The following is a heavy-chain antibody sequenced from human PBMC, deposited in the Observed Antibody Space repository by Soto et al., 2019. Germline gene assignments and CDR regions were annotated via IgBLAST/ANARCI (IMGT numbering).Heavy chain of an antibody. CDR3: GGTNSVFDY. D-gene: IGHD3-10*01. CDR2: TYYRSKWYN. CDR1: GDSVSIKSAA. Sequence: PSQTLALTCAISGDSVSIKSAAWNWIRQSPSRGREWLGRTYYRSKWYNEYAISVKSRITVNPDKSKNQFSLHLSSVTPEDSAVYYWGGTNSVFDYWAQGTQVTDYS. J-gene: IGHJ4*02. V-gene: IGHV6-1*01.